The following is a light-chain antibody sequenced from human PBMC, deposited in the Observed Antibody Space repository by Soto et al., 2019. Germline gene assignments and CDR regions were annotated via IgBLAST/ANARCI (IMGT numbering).Light chain of an antibody. Sequence: SVLTQPPAASGSPGQSVTISCTGTSSDVGGYNYVSWYQQHPGKAPKLMIYEVSERPSGVPDRFSGSKSGNTASLTVSGLQAEDEADYYCSSYAGSNNLYVFGTGTKLTVL. CDR2: EVS. CDR1: SSDVGGYNY. J-gene: IGLJ1*01. V-gene: IGLV2-8*01. CDR3: SSYAGSNNLYV.